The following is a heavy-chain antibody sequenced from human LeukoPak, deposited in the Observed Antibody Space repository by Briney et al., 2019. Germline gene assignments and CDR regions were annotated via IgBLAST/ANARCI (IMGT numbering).Heavy chain of an antibody. CDR1: GFPFSSYW. V-gene: IGHV3-7*04. CDR2: IKQDGSKK. D-gene: IGHD5-24*01. CDR3: TRVGYIDEGIDY. Sequence: GGSLRLSCVAAGFPFSSYWMTWVRQAPGKGLEWVANIKQDGSKKSYVDSVKGRFTISRDNAKNSLYLQMNSLRAEDTAIYYCTRVGYIDEGIDYWGQGTLVTVSS. J-gene: IGHJ4*02.